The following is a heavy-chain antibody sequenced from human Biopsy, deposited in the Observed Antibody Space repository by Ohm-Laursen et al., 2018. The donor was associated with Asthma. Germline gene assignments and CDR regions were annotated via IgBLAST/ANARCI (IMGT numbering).Heavy chain of an antibody. Sequence: ASVKVSCKVSGGTFSSYAISWVRQAPGQGLEWMGWISAYNGNTNYAQKLQGRVTMTRDTSISTAYMEVSRLRSDDTAVYYCARGQKSAGDRWFDPWGQGTLVTVSS. D-gene: IGHD6-13*01. CDR1: GGTFSSYA. J-gene: IGHJ5*02. CDR3: ARGQKSAGDRWFDP. V-gene: IGHV1-18*01. CDR2: ISAYNGNT.